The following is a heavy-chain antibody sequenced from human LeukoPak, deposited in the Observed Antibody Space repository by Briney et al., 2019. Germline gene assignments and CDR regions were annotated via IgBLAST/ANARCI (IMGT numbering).Heavy chain of an antibody. CDR1: GFTFSSYV. D-gene: IGHD1-7*01. J-gene: IGHJ3*02. CDR3: VRRNYVAFDI. Sequence: GGSLRLSCAASGFTFSSYVMHWVRQAPGKGLEWVGRTQNKANCYTMDYAASVRGRFTISRDDSKNSLSLQMNSLKTEDTAVYYCVRRNYVAFDIWGQGTMVIVSS. CDR2: TQNKANCYTM. V-gene: IGHV3-72*01.